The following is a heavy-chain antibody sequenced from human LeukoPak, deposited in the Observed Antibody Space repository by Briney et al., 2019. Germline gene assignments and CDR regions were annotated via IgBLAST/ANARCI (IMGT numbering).Heavy chain of an antibody. CDR2: IGSSSTI. CDR1: GFTFSSYS. V-gene: IGHV3-48*04. J-gene: IGHJ4*02. Sequence: PGGSLRLSCAASGFTFSSYSMNWVRQAPGKGLEWVSYIGSSSTIYYADSVKGRFTISRDNAKNSLYLQMNSLRAEDTAVYYCARDALYCTSTSCYDYWGQGTLVTVSS. CDR3: ARDALYCTSTSCYDY. D-gene: IGHD2-2*01.